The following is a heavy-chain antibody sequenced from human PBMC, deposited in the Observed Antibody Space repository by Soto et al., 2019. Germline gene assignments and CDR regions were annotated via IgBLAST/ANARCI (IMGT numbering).Heavy chain of an antibody. CDR1: GFTFSSYG. CDR3: AKDGFDQRIDY. Sequence: GGSLRLSCAASGFTFSSYGMHWVRQAPGKGLEWVAVISYDGSNKYYADSVKGRFTISRDNSKNTLYLQMNSLRAEDTAVYYCAKDGFDQRIDYWGQGTLVTVSS. V-gene: IGHV3-30*18. J-gene: IGHJ4*02. D-gene: IGHD2-2*01. CDR2: ISYDGSNK.